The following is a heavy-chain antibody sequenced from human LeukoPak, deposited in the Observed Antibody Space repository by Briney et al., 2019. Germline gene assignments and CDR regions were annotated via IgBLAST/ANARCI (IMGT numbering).Heavy chain of an antibody. D-gene: IGHD5/OR15-5a*01. CDR3: ARDSVGPFDH. J-gene: IGHJ4*02. CDR2: ISSVNNYI. V-gene: IGHV3-21*01. Sequence: GGSLRLSCAASGFTFSDYSMNWVRQAPGKGLEWVSSISSVNNYIYYADSVKGRFTISRDNAKNSLYLHMNNLSAGDTAVYYCARDSVGPFDHWGQGTLVTVSS. CDR1: GFTFSDYS.